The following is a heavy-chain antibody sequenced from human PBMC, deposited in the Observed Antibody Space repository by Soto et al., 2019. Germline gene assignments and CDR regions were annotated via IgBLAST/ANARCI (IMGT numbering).Heavy chain of an antibody. CDR2: IYYSGST. V-gene: IGHV4-59*01. D-gene: IGHD3-22*01. J-gene: IGHJ5*02. CDR1: GGSISSYY. Sequence: PSETLSLTCTVSGGSISSYYWSWIRQPPGKGLEWIGYIYYSGSTNYNPSLKSRVTISVDTSKNQFSLKLSSVTAADTAVYYCARETLAQTVYYDSSGYGNWFDPWGQGTLVTVSS. CDR3: ARETLAQTVYYDSSGYGNWFDP.